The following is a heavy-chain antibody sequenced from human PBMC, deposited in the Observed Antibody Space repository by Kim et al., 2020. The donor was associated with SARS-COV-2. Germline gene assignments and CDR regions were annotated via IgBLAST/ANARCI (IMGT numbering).Heavy chain of an antibody. CDR3: AKMQGMELWEYFLDF. CDR2: ISNDGVAT. CDR1: GYRFRDFA. J-gene: IGHJ4*02. V-gene: IGHV3-23*01. Sequence: GSLRLSCEASGYRFRDFAISWVRQAPGKGLEWVSGISNDGVATYYAESVRGRFTISRDNSKDTMFLQMNSLRGDDTAIYYCAKMQGMELWEYFLDFWGLGTLVTVSS. D-gene: IGHD1-26*01.